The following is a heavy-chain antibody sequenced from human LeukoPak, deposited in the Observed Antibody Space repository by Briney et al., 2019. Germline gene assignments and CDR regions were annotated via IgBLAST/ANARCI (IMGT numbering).Heavy chain of an antibody. D-gene: IGHD3-10*01. CDR2: INTSGNT. V-gene: IGHV4-4*07. CDR3: ARERLGFRVDV. CDR1: GDSISNYY. J-gene: IGHJ6*04. Sequence: SETLSLTCTVSGDSISNYYWTWIRQSAGKGLQWIGRINTSGNTNYNPYLKSRVTMSLDTSENQFSLNLSSVTAADTAVYYCARERLGFRVDVWGKGTTVTVSS.